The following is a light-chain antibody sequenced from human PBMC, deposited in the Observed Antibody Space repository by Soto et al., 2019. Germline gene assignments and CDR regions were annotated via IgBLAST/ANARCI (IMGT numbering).Light chain of an antibody. CDR1: QSVGIF. CDR2: CAS. J-gene: IGKJ1*01. CDR3: QQRTNWWT. V-gene: IGKV3-11*01. Sequence: EVVLTQSPATLSLSPGERATLSCRASQSVGIFLAWYQQKPGQAPRLLIYCASTRATGIPARFSGSGSGTDITHTITSLEPEDFAVYYWQQRTNWWTFGQGTKVEMK.